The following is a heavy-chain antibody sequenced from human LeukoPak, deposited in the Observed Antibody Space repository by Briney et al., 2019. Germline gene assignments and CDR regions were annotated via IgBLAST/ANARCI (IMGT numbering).Heavy chain of an antibody. Sequence: GASVKVSCKASGYTFTTYGISWVRLAPGQGLEWMGWISVYNGNTNYAQQFQGRVTMTTDTSMSTAYMELRSLRSDDTAVYYCARDLIAVRPGWFDPWGQGSLVTVSS. CDR2: ISVYNGNT. CDR3: ARDLIAVRPGWFDP. CDR1: GYTFTTYG. J-gene: IGHJ5*02. V-gene: IGHV1-18*01. D-gene: IGHD6-6*01.